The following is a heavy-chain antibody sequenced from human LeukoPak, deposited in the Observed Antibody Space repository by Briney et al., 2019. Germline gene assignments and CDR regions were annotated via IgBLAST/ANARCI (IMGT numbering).Heavy chain of an antibody. D-gene: IGHD5-18*01. CDR2: IKQDGSEK. J-gene: IGHJ5*02. CDR3: ARAGYSYGYINWFDP. V-gene: IGHV3-7*01. CDR1: GFTFSSYW. Sequence: PGGSLRLSCAASGFTFSSYWMSWVRQAPGKGLEWVANIKQDGSEKYYVDSVKGRFTISRDNAKNSLYLQMNSLRAEDTAVYYCARAGYSYGYINWFDPWGQGTLVTVSS.